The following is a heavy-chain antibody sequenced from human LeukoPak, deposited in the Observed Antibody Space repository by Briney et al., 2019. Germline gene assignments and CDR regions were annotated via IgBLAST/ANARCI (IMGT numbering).Heavy chain of an antibody. Sequence: GGSLRLSCAASGFTFSSYSMNWVRQAPGKGLEWVSSISSSSSYIYYADSVKGRFTISRDNAKSSLYLQMNSLRAEDTAVYYCARDCGGDCHHGDYWGQGTLVTVSS. V-gene: IGHV3-21*01. CDR3: ARDCGGDCHHGDY. J-gene: IGHJ4*02. D-gene: IGHD2-21*02. CDR2: ISSSSSYI. CDR1: GFTFSSYS.